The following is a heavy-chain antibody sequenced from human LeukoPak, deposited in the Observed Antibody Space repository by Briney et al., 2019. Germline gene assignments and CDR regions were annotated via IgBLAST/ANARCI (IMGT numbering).Heavy chain of an antibody. CDR3: ARGRYFDWLPLNWFDP. CDR1: GFTFSSYA. CDR2: ISGSGGST. V-gene: IGHV3-23*01. J-gene: IGHJ5*02. D-gene: IGHD3-9*01. Sequence: GGSLRLSCAASGFTFSSYAMSWVRQAPGKGLEWVSAISGSGGSTYYADSVKGRFTISRDNSKNTLYLQMNSLRAEHTAVYYCARGRYFDWLPLNWFDPWGQGTLVTVSS.